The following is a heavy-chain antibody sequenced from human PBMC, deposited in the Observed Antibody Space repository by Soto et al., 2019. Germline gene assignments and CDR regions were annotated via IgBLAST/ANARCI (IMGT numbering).Heavy chain of an antibody. CDR1: GFTFSNAW. CDR3: TTDTSNYFDY. V-gene: IGHV3-15*01. CDR2: IKSKTDGGTT. D-gene: IGHD2-2*01. J-gene: IGHJ4*02. Sequence: GGSLRLSCAASGFTFSNAWMSWVRQAPGKGLEWVDRIKSKTDGGTTDYAAPVKGRFTISRDDSKNTLYLQMNSLKTEDTAVYYCTTDTSNYFDYWGQGTLVTVSS.